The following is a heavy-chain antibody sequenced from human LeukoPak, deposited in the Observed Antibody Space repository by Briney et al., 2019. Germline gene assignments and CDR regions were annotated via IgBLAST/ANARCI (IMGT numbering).Heavy chain of an antibody. CDR2: TYYRSKLYN. CDR3: ARDTGDHLIWAFDI. Sequence: SQTLSLTCAISGDSVSSSSAAWNWIRQSPSRGLEWLGSTYYRSKLYNDYAVSVKSRITINPDTSKNQFSLQLTSVTPEDTAVYYCARDTGDHLIWAFDIWGQGTMVTVSS. J-gene: IGHJ3*02. V-gene: IGHV6-1*01. D-gene: IGHD3-16*01. CDR1: GDSVSSSSAA.